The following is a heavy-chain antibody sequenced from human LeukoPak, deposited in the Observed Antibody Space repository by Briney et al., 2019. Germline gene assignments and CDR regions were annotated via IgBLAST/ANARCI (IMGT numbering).Heavy chain of an antibody. CDR3: AKGDTPDNSYNYFAP. Sequence: GGSLRLSCAASGFTISGYAMSWVRQAPGKGLEWVSSISYSGDGTKYADSVKGRCTISREDSKNTLYLQMNSLRAEDTAGYYCAKGDTPDNSYNYFAPWGQGTLVTVSS. V-gene: IGHV3-23*01. J-gene: IGHJ5*02. CDR2: ISYSGDGT. D-gene: IGHD1-1*01. CDR1: GFTISGYA.